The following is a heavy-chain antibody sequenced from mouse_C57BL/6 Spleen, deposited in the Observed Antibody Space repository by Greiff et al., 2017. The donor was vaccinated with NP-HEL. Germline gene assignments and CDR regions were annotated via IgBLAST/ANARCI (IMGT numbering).Heavy chain of an antibody. Sequence: QVQLKQPGAELVKPGASVKLSCKASGYTFTSYWMQWVKQRPGQGLEWIGEIDPSDSYTNYNQKFKGKATLTVDTSSSTAYMQLSSLTSEDSAVYYCARRFYGSSYGWFAYWGQGTLVTVSA. D-gene: IGHD1-1*01. V-gene: IGHV1-50*01. J-gene: IGHJ3*01. CDR3: ARRFYGSSYGWFAY. CDR1: GYTFTSYW. CDR2: IDPSDSYT.